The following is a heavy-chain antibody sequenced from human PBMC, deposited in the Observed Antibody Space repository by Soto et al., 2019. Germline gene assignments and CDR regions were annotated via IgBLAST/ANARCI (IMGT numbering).Heavy chain of an antibody. CDR1: GASISSSNYY. J-gene: IGHJ4*02. V-gene: IGHV4-39*01. Sequence: SESLSHTCTGSGASISSSNYYWGWIRQPPGRGLEWIGTMYYSGRTYYNPSLKSRVTTSVDTSKNQFSLKLSAVTATDTAVYYCARVLKFSGSYQTRHGGWGQGALVTVSS. D-gene: IGHD6-25*01. CDR2: MYYSGRT. CDR3: ARVLKFSGSYQTRHGG.